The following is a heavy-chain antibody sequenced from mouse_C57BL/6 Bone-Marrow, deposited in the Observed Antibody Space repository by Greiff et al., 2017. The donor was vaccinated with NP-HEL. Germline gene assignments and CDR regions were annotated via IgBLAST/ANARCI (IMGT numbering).Heavy chain of an antibody. CDR3: ARRSNYIGAMDY. Sequence: VQLQQSGPELVKPGASVKISCKASGYSFTGYYMNWVKQSPEKSLEWIGEINPSTGGTTYNQKFKAKATLTVDKSSSTAYMQLKSLTSEDSAVYYCARRSNYIGAMDYWGQGTSVTVSS. CDR2: INPSTGGT. V-gene: IGHV1-42*01. J-gene: IGHJ4*01. D-gene: IGHD2-5*01. CDR1: GYSFTGYY.